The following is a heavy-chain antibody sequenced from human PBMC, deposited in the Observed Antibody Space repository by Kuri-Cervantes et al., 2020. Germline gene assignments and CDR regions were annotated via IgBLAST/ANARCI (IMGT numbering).Heavy chain of an antibody. J-gene: IGHJ4*02. CDR1: GYTFTSYY. CDR3: ARGGAKGFKGLDY. CDR2: INPSGGST. V-gene: IGHV1-46*04. Sequence: ASVKVSCKASGYTFTSYYMHWVRQAPGQGLEWMGIINPSGGSTSYADSVKGRFTISRDNAKNTLYLQMNSLRAEDTAVYYCARGGAKGFKGLDYWGQGTLVTVSS. D-gene: IGHD3-10*01.